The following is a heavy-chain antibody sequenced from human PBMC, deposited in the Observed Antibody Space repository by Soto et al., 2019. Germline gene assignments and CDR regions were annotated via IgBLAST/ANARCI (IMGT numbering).Heavy chain of an antibody. CDR3: AKDMGIAARPPNYFDY. D-gene: IGHD6-13*01. J-gene: IGHJ4*02. Sequence: GGSLRLSCAASGFTFSSHWMSWVRQAPGKGLEWVSAISGSGGSTYYADSVKGRFTISRDNSKNTLYLQMNSLRAEDTAVYYCAKDMGIAARPPNYFDYWGQGTLVTVSS. CDR1: GFTFSSHW. CDR2: ISGSGGST. V-gene: IGHV3-23*01.